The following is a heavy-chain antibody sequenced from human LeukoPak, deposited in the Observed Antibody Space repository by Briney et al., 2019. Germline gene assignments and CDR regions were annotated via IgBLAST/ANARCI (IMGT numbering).Heavy chain of an antibody. CDR1: GFTFSDYG. D-gene: IGHD1-26*01. CDR3: AKIRVGATRDFDI. V-gene: IGHV3-23*01. J-gene: IGHJ3*02. CDR2: ISINGGIT. Sequence: RGSLRLSCAASGFTFSDYGMNWVRQAPGKGLQWVSFISINGGITNYADSVKGRFTISRSNSRNTLYLQMNSLRVDDTAIYYCAKIRVGATRDFDIWGQGTTVTVSA.